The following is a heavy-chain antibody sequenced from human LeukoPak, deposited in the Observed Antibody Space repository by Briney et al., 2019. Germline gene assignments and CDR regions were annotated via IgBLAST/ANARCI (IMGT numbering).Heavy chain of an antibody. CDR1: GGSISSSSYY. V-gene: IGHV4-39*01. CDR2: IYYSGST. Sequence: AETLSLACTVAGGSISSSSYYWGWLRQPAWNGLEWYGNIYYSGSTYNNPSPKSRATISVDTTKTQFSLKLSSVTAADTAVYYCARQSSWSLNWFDPWGQATLVTASS. CDR3: ARQSSWSLNWFDP. J-gene: IGHJ5*02. D-gene: IGHD6-13*01.